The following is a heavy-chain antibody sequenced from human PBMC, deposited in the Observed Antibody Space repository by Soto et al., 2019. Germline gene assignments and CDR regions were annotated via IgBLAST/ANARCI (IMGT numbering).Heavy chain of an antibody. D-gene: IGHD6-13*01. J-gene: IGHJ3*02. Sequence: GASVKVSCKASGYTFTSYGISWVRQAPGQGLEWMGWISAYNGNTSYAQKLQGRVTMTTDTSTSTAYMELRSLRSDDTAVYYCARGLDKQQLAEDAFDIWGQGTMVTVSS. CDR2: ISAYNGNT. CDR1: GYTFTSYG. CDR3: ARGLDKQQLAEDAFDI. V-gene: IGHV1-18*04.